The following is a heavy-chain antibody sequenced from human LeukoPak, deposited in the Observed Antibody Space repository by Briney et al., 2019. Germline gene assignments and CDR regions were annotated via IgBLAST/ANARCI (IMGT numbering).Heavy chain of an antibody. J-gene: IGHJ4*02. D-gene: IGHD5-12*01. CDR2: IYSGGST. V-gene: IGHV3-66*01. CDR1: GFTVSSNY. CDR3: ATGGSGYDYPRFHY. Sequence: SGGSLRLSCAASGFTVSSNYMSWVRQAPGKGLEWVSVIYSGGSTYYADSVKGRFTISRDNSKNTLYLQMNSLRAEDPAVYYCATGGSGYDYPRFHYWGQGTLVTVSS.